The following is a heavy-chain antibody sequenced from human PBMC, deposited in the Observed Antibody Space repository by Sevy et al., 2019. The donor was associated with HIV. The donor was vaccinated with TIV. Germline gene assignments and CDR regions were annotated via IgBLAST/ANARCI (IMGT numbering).Heavy chain of an antibody. Sequence: GGSLRLSCKASGFTFSSFWMQWVRQAPGKGLEWVANIRQDGSEMYYVGPVKGRFTISRDNAKNARYLQMDGLRAEDTAVYYCARRYFDLWGQGTLVTVSS. CDR2: IRQDGSEM. CDR3: ARRYFDL. CDR1: GFTFSSFW. J-gene: IGHJ4*02. V-gene: IGHV3-7*03.